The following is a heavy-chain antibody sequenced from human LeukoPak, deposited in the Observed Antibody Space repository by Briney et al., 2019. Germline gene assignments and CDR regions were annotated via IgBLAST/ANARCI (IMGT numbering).Heavy chain of an antibody. D-gene: IGHD2-8*01. J-gene: IGHJ4*02. CDR3: ARAGYCTNGVCLKTPVDY. CDR2: ISAYNGNT. CDR1: GGTFSSYA. Sequence: GASVKVSCKASGGTFSSYAISWVRQAPGQGLEWMGWISAYNGNTNYAQKLQGRVTMTTDTSTSTAYMELRSLRSDDTAVYYCARAGYCTNGVCLKTPVDYWGQGTLVTVSS. V-gene: IGHV1-18*01.